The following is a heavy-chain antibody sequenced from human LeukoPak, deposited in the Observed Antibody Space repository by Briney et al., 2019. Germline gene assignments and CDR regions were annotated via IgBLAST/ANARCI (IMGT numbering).Heavy chain of an antibody. V-gene: IGHV4-61*02. CDR2: ISPSGST. Sequence: SETLSLTCTVSGGSINGGNYYWTWLRQPAGKGLEWIGRISPSGSTNHNPSLTSRVTISVDTSKNQFSLKLNFVTAADTAVYYCARVEGGGSINWFDPWGQGTLVTVSS. D-gene: IGHD2-15*01. CDR1: GGSINGGNYY. J-gene: IGHJ5*02. CDR3: ARVEGGGSINWFDP.